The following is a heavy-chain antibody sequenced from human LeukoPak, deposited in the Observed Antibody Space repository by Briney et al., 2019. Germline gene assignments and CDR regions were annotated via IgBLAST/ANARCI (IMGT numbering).Heavy chain of an antibody. CDR1: GFTFSAFA. V-gene: IGHV3-23*01. D-gene: IGHD4/OR15-4a*01. CDR3: AKDQGNDYGDQLHH. CDR2: ISGSGGLT. Sequence: GGSLRLSCAASGFTFSAFAMTWARQAPGSGLEWVSAISGSGGLTYYADSVKGRFTISRDNSKSTLYLHMNGLRAEDTALYYCAKDQGNDYGDQLHHLGQGTLVTVSS. J-gene: IGHJ1*01.